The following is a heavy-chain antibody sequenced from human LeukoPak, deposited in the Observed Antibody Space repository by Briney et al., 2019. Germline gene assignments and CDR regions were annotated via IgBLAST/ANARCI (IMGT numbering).Heavy chain of an antibody. CDR1: GGSISSTNYY. CDR3: ARGNVGESYYFDY. V-gene: IGHV4-39*07. D-gene: IGHD3-10*01. CDR2: INHSGST. Sequence: SETLSLTCIVSGGSISSTNYYWGWIRQPPGTGLEWIGEINHSGSTNYNPSLKSRVTISVDTSKNQFSLKLSFVTAADTAVYYCARGNVGESYYFDYWGQGTLVTVSS. J-gene: IGHJ4*02.